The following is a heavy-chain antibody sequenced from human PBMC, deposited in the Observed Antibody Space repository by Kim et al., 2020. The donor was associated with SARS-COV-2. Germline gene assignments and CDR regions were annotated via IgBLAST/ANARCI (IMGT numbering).Heavy chain of an antibody. CDR2: IYYSGST. V-gene: IGHV4-39*07. CDR3: AREVGAVTASYPDAFDI. D-gene: IGHD2-21*02. J-gene: IGHJ3*02. Sequence: SETLSLTCTVSGGSISSSSYYWGWIRQPPGKGLEWIGSIYYSGSTYYNPSLKSRVTISVDTSKNQFSLKLSSVTAADTAVYYCAREVGAVTASYPDAFDIWGQGTMVTVSS. CDR1: GGSISSSSYY.